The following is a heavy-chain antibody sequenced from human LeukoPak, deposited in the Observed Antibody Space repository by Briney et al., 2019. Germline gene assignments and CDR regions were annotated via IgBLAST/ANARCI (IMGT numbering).Heavy chain of an antibody. V-gene: IGHV3-48*01. CDR1: GFTLSSYS. J-gene: IGHJ4*01. Sequence: GGSLRLLCAASGFTLSSYSMNWVRQGPGEGLEWVSFISSSSGTIYYADSVKGRFTISRDNAKNSLYMQMNSLRAEDTTVYYCATDPYGSGSYYYDYWGHGTLVTVSS. CDR3: ATDPYGSGSYYYDY. CDR2: ISSSSGTI. D-gene: IGHD3-10*01.